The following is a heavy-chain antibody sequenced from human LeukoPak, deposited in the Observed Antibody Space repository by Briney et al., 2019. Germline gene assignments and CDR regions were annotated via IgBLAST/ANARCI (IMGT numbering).Heavy chain of an antibody. Sequence: SETLSLTCTVSGGSISSGSYYWSWIRQPAGKGLEWIGRIYTSGSTNYNPSLKSRVTISVDTSKNQFSLKLSSVTAADTAVYYCARPWGTAMVAWGQGTLATVSS. CDR3: ARPWGTAMVA. CDR1: GGSISSGSYY. V-gene: IGHV4-61*02. D-gene: IGHD5-18*01. CDR2: IYTSGST. J-gene: IGHJ5*02.